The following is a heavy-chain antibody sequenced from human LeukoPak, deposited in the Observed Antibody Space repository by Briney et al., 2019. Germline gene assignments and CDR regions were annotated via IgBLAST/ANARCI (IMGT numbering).Heavy chain of an antibody. CDR3: AKDYAPNYETSAIES. CDR1: GFTLD. J-gene: IGHJ4*02. D-gene: IGHD3-22*01. CDR2: ISDSAGGT. Sequence: GGSLRLSCAASGFTLDMSWVRQAPGKGLEWVSTISDSAGGTYYADSVRGRFTISRDNSKNTLFLQMSSLRAEDTAWYYCAKDYAPNYETSAIESWGQGSLVTVSS. V-gene: IGHV3-23*01.